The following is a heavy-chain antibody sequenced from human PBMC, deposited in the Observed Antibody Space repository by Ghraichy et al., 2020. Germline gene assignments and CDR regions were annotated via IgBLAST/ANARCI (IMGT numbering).Heavy chain of an antibody. CDR2: IYYSGST. CDR1: GGSISSYY. CDR3: AVYSSGLRAFDI. D-gene: IGHD6-19*01. Sequence: SETLSLTCTVSGGSISSYYWSWIRQPPGKGLEWIGYIYYSGSTNYNPSLKSRVTISVDTSKNQFSLKLSSVTAADTAVYYCAVYSSGLRAFDIWGQGTMVTVSS. V-gene: IGHV4-59*01. J-gene: IGHJ3*02.